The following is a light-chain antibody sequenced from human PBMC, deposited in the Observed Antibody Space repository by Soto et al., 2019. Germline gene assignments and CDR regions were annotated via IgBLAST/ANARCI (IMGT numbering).Light chain of an antibody. CDR2: AAA. Sequence: DIQMTQSPSSLSASIGDTITISCRASQNIERHLNWYQKKEGRAPQLLMFAAANLESGVPSRFRGSGSGTDFTLTISSLQPEDFATYYCQQTHSTIHSFGQGTKVDIK. V-gene: IGKV1-39*01. CDR3: QQTHSTIHS. J-gene: IGKJ2*01. CDR1: QNIERH.